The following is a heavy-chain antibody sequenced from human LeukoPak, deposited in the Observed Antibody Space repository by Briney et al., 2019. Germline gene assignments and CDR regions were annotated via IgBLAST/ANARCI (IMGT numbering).Heavy chain of an antibody. Sequence: GGLRLSCAASGFTFSSYSMNWVRQAPGKGLEWVSSISSSSSYIYYADSVKGRFTISRDNAKNSLYLQMNGLRAEDTAVYYCARARIDYWGQGTLVTVSS. D-gene: IGHD1-14*01. V-gene: IGHV3-21*01. CDR2: ISSSSSYI. CDR1: GFTFSSYS. J-gene: IGHJ4*02. CDR3: ARARIDY.